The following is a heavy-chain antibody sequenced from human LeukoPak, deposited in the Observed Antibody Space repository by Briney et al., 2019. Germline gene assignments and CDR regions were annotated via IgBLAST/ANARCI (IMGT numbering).Heavy chain of an antibody. CDR3: ARDLSAVADPGWFDP. CDR1: GFTFSSYW. D-gene: IGHD6-19*01. CDR2: IKQDGSEK. J-gene: IGHJ5*02. Sequence: GGSLRLSCAASGFTFSSYWMSWVRQAPGKGLEWVANIKQDGSEKYYVDSVKGRFTISRDNAKSSLYLQMNSLRAEDTAVYYCARDLSAVADPGWFDPWGQGTLVTVSS. V-gene: IGHV3-7*01.